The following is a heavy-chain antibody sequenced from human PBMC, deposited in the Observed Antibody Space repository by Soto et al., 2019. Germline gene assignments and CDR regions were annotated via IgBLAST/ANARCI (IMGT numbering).Heavy chain of an antibody. Sequence: QVQLQESGPGLVKPSQTLSLTCTVSGGSISSGDYYWSWIRQPPGKGLEWIGYIYYSGSTYYNPSHKSRVTISVDTSKNQFTLKLSSVTAADTAVYYCASEFSGGSVLGAFDIWGQGTMVTVSS. CDR1: GGSISSGDYY. CDR2: IYYSGST. CDR3: ASEFSGGSVLGAFDI. J-gene: IGHJ3*02. V-gene: IGHV4-30-4*01. D-gene: IGHD2-15*01.